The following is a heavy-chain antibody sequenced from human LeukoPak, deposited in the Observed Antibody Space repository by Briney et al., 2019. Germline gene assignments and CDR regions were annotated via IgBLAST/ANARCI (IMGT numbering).Heavy chain of an antibody. CDR2: ISRSGTFI. J-gene: IGHJ4*02. CDR3: VRDATETQMGWVYFDY. Sequence: AGGSLRLSCAASGFTFSSYEMNWVRQAPGKGLEWLSHISRSGTFIQYADSVKGRFTISRDDAKNSLYLQMNRLRAEDTGVYHCVRDATETQMGWVYFDYWGQGTLVTVSS. CDR1: GFTFSSYE. D-gene: IGHD4-17*01. V-gene: IGHV3-48*03.